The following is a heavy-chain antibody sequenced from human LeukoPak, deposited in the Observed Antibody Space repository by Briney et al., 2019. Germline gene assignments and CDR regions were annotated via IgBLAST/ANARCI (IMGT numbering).Heavy chain of an antibody. CDR2: IYHTGST. J-gene: IGHJ4*02. D-gene: IGHD3-22*01. V-gene: IGHV4-38-2*01. CDR3: ASGGTAVVMALTYYFDT. Sequence: SETLSLTCAVSGYSISSGYYWGWIRPRPGKGLEWIGSIYHTGSTYYNPSLQSRVTISLDSPKNQFSLKLTSVTAADTAVYYCASGGTAVVMALTYYFDTWGQGTPVTVSS. CDR1: GYSISSGYY.